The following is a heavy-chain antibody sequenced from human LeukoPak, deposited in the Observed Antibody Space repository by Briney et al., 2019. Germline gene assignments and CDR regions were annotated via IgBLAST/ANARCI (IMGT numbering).Heavy chain of an antibody. J-gene: IGHJ4*02. CDR2: IIPILGIA. CDR3: ARASTAMVTSY. D-gene: IGHD5-18*01. CDR1: GGTFSSYA. Sequence: GSSVKVSCKASGGTFSSYAISWVRQAPGQGLEWMGGIIPILGIANYAQKFQGRVTITADKSTSTAYMELSSLRPEDTAVYYCARASTAMVTSYWGQGTLVTVSS. V-gene: IGHV1-69*04.